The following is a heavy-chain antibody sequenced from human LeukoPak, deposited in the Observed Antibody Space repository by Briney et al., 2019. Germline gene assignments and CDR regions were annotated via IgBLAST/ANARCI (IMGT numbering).Heavy chain of an antibody. CDR1: GFTFSSYS. V-gene: IGHV3-21*04. D-gene: IGHD3-16*01. CDR3: ARALVTGGFDY. J-gene: IGHJ4*02. CDR2: ISSSSSYI. Sequence: GGPLRLSCAASGFTFSSYSMNWVRQAPGKGLEWVSSISSSSSYIYYADSVKGRFTISRDNAKNSLYLQMNSLRAEDTALYDCARALVTGGFDYWGQGTLVTVSS.